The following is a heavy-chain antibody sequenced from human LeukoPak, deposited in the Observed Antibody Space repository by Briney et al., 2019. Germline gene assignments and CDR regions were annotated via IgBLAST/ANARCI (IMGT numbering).Heavy chain of an antibody. CDR2: IRPTDGAT. CDR1: GYIFTDHF. Sequence: ASVRVSCKASGYIFTDHFFHWVRQAPGQGLEWRGWIRPTDGATKVAQKFQGRVTSTRDTSISTVYMEMSGLRFDDTAMYYCARGRYRYSYDYCGQGTLVTVSS. J-gene: IGHJ4*02. V-gene: IGHV1-2*02. CDR3: ARGRYRYSYDY. D-gene: IGHD1-26*01.